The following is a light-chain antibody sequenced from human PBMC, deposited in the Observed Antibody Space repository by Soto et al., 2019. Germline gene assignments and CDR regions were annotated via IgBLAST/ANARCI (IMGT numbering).Light chain of an antibody. CDR3: MQHTHWTHT. CDR1: QSLVHSDGIAY. J-gene: IGKJ1*01. Sequence: DVVMTQSPLSLPVTLVQPASISCRSNQSLVHSDGIAYFSWFQQRPGRSPRRLISKVSNRDSGVPARFSGSGSGTDFALKISRVEAEDVGVYYCMQHTHWTHTFGQGTKV. V-gene: IGKV2-30*02. CDR2: KVS.